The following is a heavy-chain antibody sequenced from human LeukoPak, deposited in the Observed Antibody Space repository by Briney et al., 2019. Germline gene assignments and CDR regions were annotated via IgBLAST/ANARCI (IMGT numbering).Heavy chain of an antibody. J-gene: IGHJ4*02. CDR1: GFTFSSHS. CDR2: ISGSGGNT. Sequence: GGSLRLSCVASGFTFSSHSMNWVRQAPGKGLEWVSAISGSGGNTYYADSVKGRFTMSRDNSKNTLYLQMNSLRAEDTAVYFCAKTVSGSHSYQGGDYWGQGTLVTVST. CDR3: AKTVSGSHSYQGGDY. D-gene: IGHD3-16*02. V-gene: IGHV3-23*01.